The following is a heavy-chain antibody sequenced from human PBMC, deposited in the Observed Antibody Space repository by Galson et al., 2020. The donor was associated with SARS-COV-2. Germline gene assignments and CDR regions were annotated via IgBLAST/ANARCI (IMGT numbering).Heavy chain of an antibody. CDR1: GFTFDDYA. CDR2: ISWDGGIT. V-gene: IGHV3-43D*03. J-gene: IGHJ6*02. CDR3: AKEITMVRDYYGMDV. Sequence: GESLKISCAASGFTFDDYAMHWVRQAPGKGLEWVSLISWDGGITYYADSVKGRFTISRDNSKNSLYLQMNSLRAEDTALYYCAKEITMVRDYYGMDVWGQGTTVTVSS. D-gene: IGHD3-10*01.